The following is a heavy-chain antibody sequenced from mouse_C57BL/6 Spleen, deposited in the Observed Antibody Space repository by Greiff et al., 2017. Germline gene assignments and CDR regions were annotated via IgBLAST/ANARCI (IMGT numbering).Heavy chain of an antibody. D-gene: IGHD2-5*01. CDR2: INPNYGTT. CDR3: GREEDSNYVGYFDV. Sequence: VQLQQSGPELVKPGASVKISCKASGYSFTDYNMNWVKQSNGKSLEWIGVINPNYGTTSYNQKFKGKATLTVDQSSSTAYMQLNSLTSEDSAVCYCGREEDSNYVGYFDVWGTGTTVTVSS. CDR1: GYSFTDYN. V-gene: IGHV1-39*01. J-gene: IGHJ1*03.